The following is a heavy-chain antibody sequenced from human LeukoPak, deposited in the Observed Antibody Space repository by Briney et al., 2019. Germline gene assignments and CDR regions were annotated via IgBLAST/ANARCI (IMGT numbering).Heavy chain of an antibody. Sequence: PGGSLRLSCAASGFTFEDHTMHWVRQAPGKTLEWVSLISWDGTTYYTDSVKGRFTISRDNSNNSLYLQMDTLRSEDTAFYYCVKDLSYGSSGHVLESWGQGTLVAVSS. CDR2: ISWDGTT. CDR3: VKDLSYGSSGHVLES. J-gene: IGHJ4*02. V-gene: IGHV3-43*01. D-gene: IGHD3-22*01. CDR1: GFTFEDHT.